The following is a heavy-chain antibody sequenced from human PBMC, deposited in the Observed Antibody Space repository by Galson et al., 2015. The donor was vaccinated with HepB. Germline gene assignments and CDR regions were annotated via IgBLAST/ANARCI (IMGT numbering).Heavy chain of an antibody. V-gene: IGHV3-23*01. Sequence: SLRLSCAASGFLFNNYAMSWVRRAPGKGLEWVSSIAGYGDKSYYADSVKGRFTISRDNSKNMVFLQMSSLRAEDTATYYCAKDFAVLTATNQFEYWGQGTLVTVSS. CDR2: IAGYGDKS. CDR1: GFLFNNYA. CDR3: AKDFAVLTATNQFEY. J-gene: IGHJ4*02. D-gene: IGHD2-21*02.